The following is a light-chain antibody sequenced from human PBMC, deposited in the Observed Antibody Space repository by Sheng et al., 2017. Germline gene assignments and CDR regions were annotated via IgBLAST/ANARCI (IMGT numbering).Light chain of an antibody. V-gene: IGKV3-15*01. CDR1: QSIRNY. CDR3: QQYDNWPLIS. CDR2: SAS. Sequence: VLTQSPATLSVSPGERVSLSCRASQSIRNYLAWYQQKPGLAPRLLIYSASTRATDIPARFSGSGSGTEFTLTISGLQSEDFAIYYCQQYDNWPLISFGGGTRVEIK. J-gene: IGKJ4*01.